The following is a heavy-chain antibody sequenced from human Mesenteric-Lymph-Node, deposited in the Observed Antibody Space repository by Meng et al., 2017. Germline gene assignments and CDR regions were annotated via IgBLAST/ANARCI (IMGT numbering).Heavy chain of an antibody. J-gene: IGHJ4*02. Sequence: SHASGGTFGSYASSEVHQALEQGLDLMGVIIPIFGTANYAQKFQGRVTITADESTSTAYMELSSLRSEDTAVYYCARVGTYYYDSSGYFSFDYWGQGTLVTVSS. D-gene: IGHD3-22*01. CDR2: IIPIFGTA. CDR1: GGTFGSYA. CDR3: ARVGTYYYDSSGYFSFDY. V-gene: IGHV1-69*01.